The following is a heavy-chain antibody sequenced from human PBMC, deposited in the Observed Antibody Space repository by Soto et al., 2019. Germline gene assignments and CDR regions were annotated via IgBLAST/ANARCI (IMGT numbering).Heavy chain of an antibody. CDR2: ISNDGSSK. V-gene: IGHV3-30-3*01. CDR3: AIDQFLDAFDI. D-gene: IGHD2-21*01. J-gene: IGHJ3*02. Sequence: QVQLVESGGGVVQPGRSLRLSCAASGFIFSSYSMHWVRQAPGKGLEWVAIISNDGSSKYYVDSVKGRFTISRDNSNNTLSLQMNSLRAEDTAVYYCAIDQFLDAFDIWGQGTMVTVSS. CDR1: GFIFSSYS.